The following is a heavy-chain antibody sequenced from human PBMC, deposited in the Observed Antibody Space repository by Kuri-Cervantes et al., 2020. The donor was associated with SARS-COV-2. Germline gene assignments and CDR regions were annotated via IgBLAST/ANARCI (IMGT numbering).Heavy chain of an antibody. J-gene: IGHJ4*02. CDR2: INSDGSST. Sequence: GESLKISCAASGFTFSSYWMHWVRQAPGKGLVWVSRINSDGSSTSYADSVKGRFTVSRDNAKNTLYLQMNSLRAEDTAVYYCAKDLYCGGDCYPGFDYWGQGTLVTVSS. V-gene: IGHV3-74*01. D-gene: IGHD2-21*01. CDR3: AKDLYCGGDCYPGFDY. CDR1: GFTFSSYW.